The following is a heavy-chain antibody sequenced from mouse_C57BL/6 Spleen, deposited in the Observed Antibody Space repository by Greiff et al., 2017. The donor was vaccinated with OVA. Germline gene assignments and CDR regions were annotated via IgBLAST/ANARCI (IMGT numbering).Heavy chain of an antibody. CDR2: IDPSDSYT. CDR3: ARTGSNYHYAMDY. V-gene: IGHV1-69*01. CDR1: GYTFTSYW. D-gene: IGHD2-5*01. Sequence: QVQLQQPGAELVMPGASVKLSCKASGYTFTSYWMHWVKQRPGQGLEWIGKIDPSDSYTNYNQKFKGKSTLTVAQSSSTASMQLSSLTSEDSAVYYCARTGSNYHYAMDYWGQGTSVTVSS. J-gene: IGHJ4*01.